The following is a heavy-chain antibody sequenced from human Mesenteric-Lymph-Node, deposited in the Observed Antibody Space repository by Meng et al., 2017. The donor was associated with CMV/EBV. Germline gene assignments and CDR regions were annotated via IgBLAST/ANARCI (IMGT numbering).Heavy chain of an antibody. Sequence: GESLKISCAASGFTFSSYSMNWVRQAPGKGLEWVSVIYIGGSTNYADSVKGRFTISRDDSKNTVYLQMNSLRAEDTAVYYCARAPTRRHYYDSSGYVFDIWGQGTMVTVSS. CDR1: GFTFSSYS. CDR2: IYIGGST. CDR3: ARAPTRRHYYDSSGYVFDI. V-gene: IGHV3-53*01. J-gene: IGHJ3*02. D-gene: IGHD3-22*01.